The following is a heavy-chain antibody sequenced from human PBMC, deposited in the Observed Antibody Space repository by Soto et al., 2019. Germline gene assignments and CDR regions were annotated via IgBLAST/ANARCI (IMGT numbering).Heavy chain of an antibody. CDR2: IWDDGRRK. CDR3: ATRQGSLNFHY. Sequence: LSLSCAASGFTFSLYGMHWVRQAPGKGLEWVAAIWDDGRRKDYADSVKDRLFISRDNSKNTLYLQLDSLRPEDTAVYYCATRQGSLNFHYWGQGTLVTVSS. J-gene: IGHJ4*02. CDR1: GFTFSLYG. V-gene: IGHV3-33*01.